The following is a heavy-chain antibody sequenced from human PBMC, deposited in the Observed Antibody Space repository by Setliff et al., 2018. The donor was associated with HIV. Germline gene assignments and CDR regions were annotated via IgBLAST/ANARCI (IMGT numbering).Heavy chain of an antibody. Sequence: ETLSLTCSVSGGSISTYYWSWIRQHPGTGLEWIAYIYFSGSTYHNPSLKSRVTVSLDMSKNQFSLRLSSVTAADTAVYYCAALTTGYYFDYWGQGTLVTVSS. J-gene: IGHJ4*01. CDR3: AALTTGYYFDY. CDR2: IYFSGST. D-gene: IGHD4-17*01. CDR1: GGSISTYY. V-gene: IGHV4-59*06.